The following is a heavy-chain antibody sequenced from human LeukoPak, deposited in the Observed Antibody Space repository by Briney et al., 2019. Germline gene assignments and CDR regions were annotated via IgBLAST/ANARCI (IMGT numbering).Heavy chain of an antibody. CDR1: GGPFSGYY. V-gene: IGHV4-34*01. D-gene: IGHD6-13*01. CDR3: ASGIAVARGRWFDP. J-gene: IGHJ5*02. CDR2: INHSGTT. Sequence: PSDTLSLTCAVYGGPFSGYYWTWIRQPPGKGLEWIGEINHSGTTNYSPSLNSRVTISVDTSNNQFSLKLSSVTAADTAVYFCASGIAVARGRWFDPWGQGTLVTVHS.